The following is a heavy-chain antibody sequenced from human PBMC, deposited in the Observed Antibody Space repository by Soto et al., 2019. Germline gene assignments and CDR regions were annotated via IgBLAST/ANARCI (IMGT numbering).Heavy chain of an antibody. CDR1: GYTFTGYF. CDR3: ARVIRGAYYNSPLDT. D-gene: IGHD3-10*01. J-gene: IGHJ5*02. Sequence: VASVKVSCKASGYTFTGYFMHWVRQAPGQGLEWMGWINPYSGGADYALSFQGRVTMTRDTSISTVYMELSRLRFDDTAVYYCARVIRGAYYNSPLDTWGQGTVVTVSS. V-gene: IGHV1-2*02. CDR2: INPYSGGA.